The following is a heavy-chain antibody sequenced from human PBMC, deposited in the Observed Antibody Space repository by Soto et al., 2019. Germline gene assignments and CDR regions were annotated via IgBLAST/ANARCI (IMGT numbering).Heavy chain of an antibody. CDR2: INAGNGNT. CDR3: AGGPSGGYYYDSSGYPDY. V-gene: IGHV1-3*01. D-gene: IGHD3-22*01. Sequence: ASVKVSCKASGYTFTSYAMHWVRQAPGQRLEWMGWINAGNGNTKYSQKFQGRVTITRDTSASTAYMELSSMRSEDTAVYYCAGGPSGGYYYDSSGYPDYWGEGTMVTVYS. J-gene: IGHJ4*02. CDR1: GYTFTSYA.